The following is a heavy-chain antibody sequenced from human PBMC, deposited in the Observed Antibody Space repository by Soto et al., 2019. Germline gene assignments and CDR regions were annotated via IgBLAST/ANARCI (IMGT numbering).Heavy chain of an antibody. Sequence: QVQLVESGGGVVQPGRSLRLSCAASGFTFSSYGMHWVRQAPGKGLEWVAVISYDGSNKYYADSVKGRFTISRDNSKKTLYLQMNSLRAEDTAVYYCAKDYGGSGGYWGQGTLVTVSS. CDR2: ISYDGSNK. CDR3: AKDYGGSGGY. CDR1: GFTFSSYG. J-gene: IGHJ4*02. D-gene: IGHD3-10*01. V-gene: IGHV3-30*18.